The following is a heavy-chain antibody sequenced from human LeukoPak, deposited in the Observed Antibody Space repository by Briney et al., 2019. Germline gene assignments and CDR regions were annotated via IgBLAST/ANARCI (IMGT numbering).Heavy chain of an antibody. CDR3: ARDLMGIAYRGAFYY. D-gene: IGHD6-13*01. Sequence: GGSLRLSCAASGFTFSRNGMHWVRQAPGKGLEWVAVISYDGSNKHYADSVKGRFTISRDNSKNTLYLQMNSLRAEDTAVYYCARDLMGIAYRGAFYYWGQGTLVTVSS. J-gene: IGHJ4*02. V-gene: IGHV3-30*03. CDR1: GFTFSRNG. CDR2: ISYDGSNK.